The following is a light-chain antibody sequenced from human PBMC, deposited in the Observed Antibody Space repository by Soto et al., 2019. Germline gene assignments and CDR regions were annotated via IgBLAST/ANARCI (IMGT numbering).Light chain of an antibody. CDR3: SSYAGAVV. CDR1: SSNVGSYNL. V-gene: IGLV2-23*01. Sequence: QSVLTQPASMSGSPGQSITISCTRISSNVGSYNLVSWYQHPPGKAPKLIIYEGSERPSGVSNRFSGAQSGHTASLTISGLQAEDEADYYCSSYAGAVVFGGGTKLTVL. CDR2: EGS. J-gene: IGLJ2*01.